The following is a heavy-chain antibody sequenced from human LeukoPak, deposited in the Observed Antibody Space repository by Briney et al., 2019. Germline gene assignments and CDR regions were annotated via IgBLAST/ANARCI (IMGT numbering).Heavy chain of an antibody. D-gene: IGHD2-21*02. Sequence: SGGSLRLSCAASGFTFSSYGMHWVRQAPGKGLEWVAVIWYDGSNKYYADSVKGRFTISRDNSKNTLYLQMNSLRAEDTAVYYCARDSCGGDCYSGGYWGQGTLVTVPS. CDR1: GFTFSSYG. CDR2: IWYDGSNK. V-gene: IGHV3-33*01. CDR3: ARDSCGGDCYSGGY. J-gene: IGHJ4*02.